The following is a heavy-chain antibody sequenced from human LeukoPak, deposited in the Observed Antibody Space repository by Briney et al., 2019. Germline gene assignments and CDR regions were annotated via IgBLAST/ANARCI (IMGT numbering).Heavy chain of an antibody. CDR3: GGGLVRGPKDY. Sequence: QPGGSLRLSCAASGFTFSSYWMSWVRQAPGKGLEWVANIKQDGSEKFYVDSVKGRFTISRDNAKNSLYLQMNSLRAEDTAVYYCGGGLVRGPKDYRGQGTLVTVSS. V-gene: IGHV3-7*01. CDR2: IKQDGSEK. D-gene: IGHD3-10*01. CDR1: GFTFSSYW. J-gene: IGHJ4*02.